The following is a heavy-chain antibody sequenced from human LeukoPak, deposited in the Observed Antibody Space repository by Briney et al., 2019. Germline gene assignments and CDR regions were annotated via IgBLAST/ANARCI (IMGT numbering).Heavy chain of an antibody. J-gene: IGHJ6*02. Sequence: GGSLRLSCAASGFTFDDYAMHWVRQAPGKGLEWVSGISWNSGSIGYADSVKGRFTISRDNAKNSLYLQMNSLRAEDTALYYCAKDRGPQDYYGMDVWGQGTTVTVSS. D-gene: IGHD3-10*01. CDR3: AKDRGPQDYYGMDV. CDR2: ISWNSGSI. CDR1: GFTFDDYA. V-gene: IGHV3-9*01.